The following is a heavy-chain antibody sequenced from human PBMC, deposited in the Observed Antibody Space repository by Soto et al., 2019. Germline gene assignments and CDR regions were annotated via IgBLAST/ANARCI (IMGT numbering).Heavy chain of an antibody. CDR3: ARALPVAKGGFDP. J-gene: IGHJ5*02. D-gene: IGHD2-2*01. Sequence: LRRSCAASGFTVSNTYMAWVRQPPGKGLECVSVIYTAGGTNYAGSVKGRFIIARDNSKNTLYLQMNSLRAEDTAVYYCARALPVAKGGFDPWGQGTLVTVSS. V-gene: IGHV3-53*01. CDR1: GFTVSNTY. CDR2: IYTAGGT.